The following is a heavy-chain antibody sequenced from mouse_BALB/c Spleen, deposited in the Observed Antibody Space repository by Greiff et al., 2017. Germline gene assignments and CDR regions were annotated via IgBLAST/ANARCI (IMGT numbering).Heavy chain of an antibody. CDR1: GFSLTSYG. D-gene: IGHD2-10*02. CDR3: ARKQGYGNYGAMDD. Sequence: QVQLKESGPGLVQPSQSLSITCTVSGFSLTSYGVHWVRQSPGKGLEWLGVIWSGGSTDYNAAFISRLSISKDNSKSQVFFKMNSLQADDTAIYYCARKQGYGNYGAMDDWGQGTSGTVSS. V-gene: IGHV2-4-1*01. CDR2: IWSGGST. J-gene: IGHJ4*01.